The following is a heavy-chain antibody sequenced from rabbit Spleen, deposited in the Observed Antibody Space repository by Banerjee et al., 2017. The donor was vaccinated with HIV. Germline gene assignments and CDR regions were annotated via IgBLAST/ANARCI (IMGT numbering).Heavy chain of an antibody. V-gene: IGHV1S40*01. J-gene: IGHJ2*01. Sequence: QSLEESGGDLVKPGASLTLTCTASGVSFSSSSYVCWVRQAPGKGLEWIACIDAGSSGFTYFATWAKGRFTCSKSSSTTVTLQMTRLTAADTATYFCARNYVNAFDPWGPGTLVTVS. CDR3: ARNYVNAFDP. CDR2: IDAGSSGFT. D-gene: IGHD1-1*01. CDR1: GVSFSSSSY.